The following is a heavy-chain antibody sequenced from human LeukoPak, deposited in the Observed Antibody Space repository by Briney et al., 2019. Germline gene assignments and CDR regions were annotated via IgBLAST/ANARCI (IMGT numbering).Heavy chain of an antibody. CDR2: IIPIFGTA. CDR1: GGTFSSYA. Sequence: SVKVSCKASGGTFSSYAISWVRQAPGQGLEWMGGIIPIFGTANYAQKFQGRVTITTDESTSTAYMELSSLRSEDTAVYYCARRFRGDYYFDYWGQGTLATVSS. CDR3: ARRFRGDYYFDY. D-gene: IGHD2-21*02. J-gene: IGHJ4*02. V-gene: IGHV1-69*05.